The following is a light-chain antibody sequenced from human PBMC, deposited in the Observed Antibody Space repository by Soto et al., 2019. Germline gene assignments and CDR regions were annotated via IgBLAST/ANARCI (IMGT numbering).Light chain of an antibody. Sequence: RVMTQSPATLSVSPGERATLSCRASQSVSSNLAWYQQKPGQAPRLFIYGASTRATAIPPRFSGSGPGTEFTLTISSLQSEDFAVYYCQQYDNWPITFGQGTRLEIK. CDR3: QQYDNWPIT. CDR1: QSVSSN. J-gene: IGKJ5*01. V-gene: IGKV3-15*01. CDR2: GAS.